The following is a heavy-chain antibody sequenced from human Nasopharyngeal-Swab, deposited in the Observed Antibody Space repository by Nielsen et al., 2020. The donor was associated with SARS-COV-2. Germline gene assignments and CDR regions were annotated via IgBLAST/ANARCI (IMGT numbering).Heavy chain of an antibody. Sequence: RQAPGKGLEWIGYIYYSGSTYYNPSLKSRVTTSVDTSKNQFSLKLSSVTAADTAVYYCARAPRITIFGVVQAFDIWGQGTMVTVSS. V-gene: IGHV4-31*02. CDR3: ARAPRITIFGVVQAFDI. CDR2: IYYSGST. J-gene: IGHJ3*02. D-gene: IGHD3-3*01.